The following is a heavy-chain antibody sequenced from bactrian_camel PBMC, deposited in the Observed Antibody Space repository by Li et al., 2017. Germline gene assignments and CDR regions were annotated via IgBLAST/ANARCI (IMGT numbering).Heavy chain of an antibody. CDR2: IYSDTSDT. J-gene: IGHJ4*01. CDR1: GITISRHD. V-gene: IGHV3-2*01. CDR3: ATDYMFRGRGNY. Sequence: HVQLVESGGGLVQPGESLRLSCVASGITISRHDMSWVRQAPGKGLEWVSSIYSDTSDTYYADSVKGRFTISRDNAKNTVYLQIDSLKFEDTAVYYCATDYMFRGRGNYWGQGTQVTVS.